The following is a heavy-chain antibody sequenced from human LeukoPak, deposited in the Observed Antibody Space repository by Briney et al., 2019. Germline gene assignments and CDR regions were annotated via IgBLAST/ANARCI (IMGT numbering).Heavy chain of an antibody. CDR1: GGTFSSYA. CDR3: ARGIIVVVPAARPSGYYMDV. CDR2: IIPIFGTA. V-gene: IGHV1-69*01. D-gene: IGHD2-2*01. Sequence: SVKVSCKASGGTFSSYAISWVRQAPGQGLEWMGGIIPIFGTANYAQKFQGRVTITADESTSTAYMELSSLRSEDTAVYYCARGIIVVVPAARPSGYYMDVWGKGTTVTVSS. J-gene: IGHJ6*03.